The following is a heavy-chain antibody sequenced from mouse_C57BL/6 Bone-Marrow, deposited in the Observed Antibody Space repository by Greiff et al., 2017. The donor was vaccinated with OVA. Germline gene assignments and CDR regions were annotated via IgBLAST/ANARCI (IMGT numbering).Heavy chain of an antibody. CDR3: ARNYGRDY. CDR1: GYTFTSYW. Sequence: QVRLQQPGAELVRPGTSVKLSCKASGYTFTSYWMHWVKQRPGQGLEWIGVIDPSDSYTNYNQKFKGKATLTVDTSSSTAYMQLSSLTSEDSAVYYCARNYGRDYWGQGTSVTVSS. CDR2: IDPSDSYT. V-gene: IGHV1-59*01. J-gene: IGHJ4*01. D-gene: IGHD1-1*01.